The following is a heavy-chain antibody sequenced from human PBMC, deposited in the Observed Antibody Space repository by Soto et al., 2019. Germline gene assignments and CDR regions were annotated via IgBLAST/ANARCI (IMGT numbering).Heavy chain of an antibody. CDR2: ISNSGST. Sequence: SETLSLTCTVSGGSVTSDEDYWTWIRQSPGKGLEWIGYISNSGSTGYNPSLKTRLSMSVDRPKNQFTLRLTSVTAADTAVYFCATESGYTYGYFDHWGQGTQVTVSS. J-gene: IGHJ4*02. CDR3: ATESGYTYGYFDH. V-gene: IGHV4-30-4*01. CDR1: GGSVTSDEDY. D-gene: IGHD5-18*01.